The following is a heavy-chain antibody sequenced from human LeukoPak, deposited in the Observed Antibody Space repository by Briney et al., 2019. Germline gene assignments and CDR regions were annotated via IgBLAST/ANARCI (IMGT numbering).Heavy chain of an antibody. D-gene: IGHD5-18*01. J-gene: IGHJ4*02. CDR3: ARAAGLWSEADF. V-gene: IGHV1-2*02. CDR1: GDTFTASY. Sequence: ASVKVSCKASGDTFTASYMHWVRQAPGQGLEWMGWMNNKYGGANYARKFKGRVTMTRDMSTTTVYMELNNLMSDDTAVYYCARAAGLWSEADFWGQGTLVTVSS. CDR2: MNNKYGGA.